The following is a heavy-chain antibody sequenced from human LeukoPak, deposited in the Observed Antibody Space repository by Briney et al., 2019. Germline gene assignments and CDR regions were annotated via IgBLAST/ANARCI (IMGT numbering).Heavy chain of an antibody. Sequence: GGSLRLSCAASGFTVSSNYMSWVRQAPGKGLEWVSYISSSGSTIYYADSVKGRFTISRDNAKNSLYLQMNSLRAEDTALYYCARVKYSGSYPHDYWGQGTLVTVSS. V-gene: IGHV3-11*04. J-gene: IGHJ4*02. D-gene: IGHD1-26*01. CDR3: ARVKYSGSYPHDY. CDR2: ISSSGSTI. CDR1: GFTVSSNY.